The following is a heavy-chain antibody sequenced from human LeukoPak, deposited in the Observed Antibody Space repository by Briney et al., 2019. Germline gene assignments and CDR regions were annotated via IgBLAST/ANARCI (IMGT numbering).Heavy chain of an antibody. CDR2: ISGSGGST. Sequence: GGSPRLSCAASGFTFSSYAMSWVRQAPGKGLEWVSAISGSGGSTYYAYSVKGRFTISRDNSKNTLYLQMNSLRAEDTAVYYCAKDPRARYSSGWYYFDYWGQGTLVTVSS. V-gene: IGHV3-23*01. CDR3: AKDPRARYSSGWYYFDY. J-gene: IGHJ4*02. D-gene: IGHD6-19*01. CDR1: GFTFSSYA.